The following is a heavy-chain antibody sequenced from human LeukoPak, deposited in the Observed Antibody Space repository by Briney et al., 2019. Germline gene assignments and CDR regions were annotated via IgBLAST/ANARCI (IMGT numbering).Heavy chain of an antibody. V-gene: IGHV3-48*04. Sequence: GGSLRLSCAASGFTFSSYSMNWVRQAPGKGLEWVSYISSSSSTIYYADSVEGRFTISRDNAKNSLYLQMNSLRAEDTAVYYCARDFSRPYYDILTGYPIGPHFDYWGQGTLVTVSS. CDR2: ISSSSSTI. J-gene: IGHJ4*02. CDR3: ARDFSRPYYDILTGYPIGPHFDY. D-gene: IGHD3-9*01. CDR1: GFTFSSYS.